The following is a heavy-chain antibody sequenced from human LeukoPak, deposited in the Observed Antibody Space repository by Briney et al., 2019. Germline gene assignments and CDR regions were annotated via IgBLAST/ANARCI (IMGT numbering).Heavy chain of an antibody. J-gene: IGHJ4*02. CDR3: GIGPGGGDPDMTTVNQYDY. CDR1: GGTFSSYA. Sequence: VASVKVSCKASGGTFSSYAISWVRQAPGQGLEWMGGIIPIFGTANYAQKFQGRVTITADESTSTAYMELSSLRSEDTAVYYCGIGPGGGDPDMTTVNQYDYWGQGTLVTVSS. D-gene: IGHD4-17*01. CDR2: IIPIFGTA. V-gene: IGHV1-69*13.